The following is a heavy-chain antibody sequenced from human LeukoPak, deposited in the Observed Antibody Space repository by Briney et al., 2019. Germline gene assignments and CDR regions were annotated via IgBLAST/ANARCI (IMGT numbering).Heavy chain of an antibody. D-gene: IGHD5-18*01. CDR1: GGSFSSYY. Sequence: SETLSLTCAVYGGSFSSYYWGWIRQPPGKGLEWIGSIYYSGSTYYNPSLKSRVTISVDTSKNQFSLKLSSVTAADTAVYYCARDRYSYGNFDYWGQGTLVTVSS. CDR3: ARDRYSYGNFDY. V-gene: IGHV4-39*07. J-gene: IGHJ4*02. CDR2: IYYSGST.